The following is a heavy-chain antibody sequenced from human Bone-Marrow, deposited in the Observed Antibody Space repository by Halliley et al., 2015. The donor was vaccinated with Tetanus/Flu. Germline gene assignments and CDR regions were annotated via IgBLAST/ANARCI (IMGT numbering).Heavy chain of an antibody. D-gene: IGHD1-26*01. CDR3: ARDWEGGYDP. J-gene: IGHJ5*02. V-gene: IGHV4-59*11. CDR2: VYYSGST. CDR1: GDSISDHY. Sequence: TLSLTCTVSGDSISDHYWSWIRQPPGRGLKWIGSVYYSGSTKYNPSLTSRLTMSFDTSKNQFSLKLRSVIATDTAVYYCARDWEGGYDPWGQGTQVTVSS.